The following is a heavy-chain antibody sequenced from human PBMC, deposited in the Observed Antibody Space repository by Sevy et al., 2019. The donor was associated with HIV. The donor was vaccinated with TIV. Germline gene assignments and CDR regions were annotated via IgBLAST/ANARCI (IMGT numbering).Heavy chain of an antibody. V-gene: IGHV4-39*02. CDR1: GVSISGSSYD. CDR3: ARDGFSEWSGYRHYYYGMDV. Sequence: SETLSLICTVSGVSISGSSYDWGWIRQPPGKGLEWIGSMYYSGSTYYNPSLKSRVTISVDTSKNQFSLKLSSVTAADTAVYYCARDGFSEWSGYRHYYYGMDVWGQGTTVTVSS. J-gene: IGHJ6*02. CDR2: MYYSGST. D-gene: IGHD3-3*01.